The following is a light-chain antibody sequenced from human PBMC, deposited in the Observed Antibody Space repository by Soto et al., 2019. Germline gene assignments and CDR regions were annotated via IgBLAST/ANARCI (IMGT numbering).Light chain of an antibody. CDR3: QQYGSSPGT. Sequence: EIVLTQSPGTLSLSPGERATLSCRASQSVTSTYLAWYQQKPGQAPRLLIYGASSQAAGIPDRFSGSGSGTDFTLTISSLEPEDFAVYYCQQYGSSPGTFGQGTKVEIK. V-gene: IGKV3-20*01. CDR2: GAS. CDR1: QSVTSTY. J-gene: IGKJ1*01.